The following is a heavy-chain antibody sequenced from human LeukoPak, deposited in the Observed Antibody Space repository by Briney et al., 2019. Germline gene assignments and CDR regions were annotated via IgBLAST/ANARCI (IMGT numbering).Heavy chain of an antibody. V-gene: IGHV1-3*01. Sequence: ASVKGSCKASGYTFTSYAMHWVRQAPGQRLEWMGWINAGNGNTKYSQKFQGRVTITRDTSASTAYMELSSLRSEDTAVYYCARMPYCSSTSCYLDYYGMDVWGKGTTVTVSS. CDR1: GYTFTSYA. CDR3: ARMPYCSSTSCYLDYYGMDV. D-gene: IGHD2-2*01. CDR2: INAGNGNT. J-gene: IGHJ6*04.